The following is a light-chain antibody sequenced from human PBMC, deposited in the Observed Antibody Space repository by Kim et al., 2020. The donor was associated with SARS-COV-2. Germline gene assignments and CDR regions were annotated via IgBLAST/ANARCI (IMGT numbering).Light chain of an antibody. CDR1: QSVGTF. CDR2: DAS. Sequence: LPPGERATLSCRAGQSVGTFLAWYQQRPGQAPRLLIYDASNRAAGVPARFAGAGSWTDFTLTINRLEPDDFAIYYCQQRYSWPRTFGHGTKVDIK. CDR3: QQRYSWPRT. V-gene: IGKV3-11*01. J-gene: IGKJ1*01.